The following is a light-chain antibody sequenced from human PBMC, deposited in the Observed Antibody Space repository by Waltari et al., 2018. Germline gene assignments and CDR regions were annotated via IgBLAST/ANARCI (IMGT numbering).Light chain of an antibody. Sequence: DIQLTQSPSFLSASVIDRVTITCRASQGISTYLAWYQQKPGKAPKLLIYAASTLQSDIPSRFSGSGSGTEFTLTISSLQPEDFATYYCLHLNNFPLSFGGGTKVELK. CDR1: QGISTY. V-gene: IGKV1-9*01. CDR2: AAS. J-gene: IGKJ4*01. CDR3: LHLNNFPLS.